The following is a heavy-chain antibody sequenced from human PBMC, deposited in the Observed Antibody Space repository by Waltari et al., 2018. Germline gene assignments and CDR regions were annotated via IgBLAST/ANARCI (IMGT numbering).Heavy chain of an antibody. CDR1: GGSISSSSYY. J-gene: IGHJ6*03. D-gene: IGHD3-16*01. CDR3: ARDSGGYYYYYMDV. V-gene: IGHV4-39*07. CDR2: IYYSGST. Sequence: QLQLQESGPGLVKPSETLSLTCTVSGGSISSSSYYWGWIRQPPGKGLEWIGSIYYSGSTYYNPSLKSRVTISVDTSKNQFSLKLSSVTAADTAVYYCARDSGGYYYYYMDVWGKGTTVTISS.